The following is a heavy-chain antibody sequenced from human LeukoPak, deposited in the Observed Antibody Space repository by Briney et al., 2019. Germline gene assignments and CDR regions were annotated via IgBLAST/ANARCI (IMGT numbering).Heavy chain of an antibody. J-gene: IGHJ6*03. CDR3: ARNDFWSGSSYYYYYYMDV. CDR2: IYYSGST. V-gene: IGHV4-39*01. Sequence: SETLSLTCTVSGGSISSSSYYWGWIRQPPGKGLEWIGSIYYSGSTYYNPSLKSRVTISVDTSKNQFSLKLSSVTAADTAVYYCARNDFWSGSSYYYYYYMDVWGKGTTVTVSS. CDR1: GGSISSSSYY. D-gene: IGHD3-3*01.